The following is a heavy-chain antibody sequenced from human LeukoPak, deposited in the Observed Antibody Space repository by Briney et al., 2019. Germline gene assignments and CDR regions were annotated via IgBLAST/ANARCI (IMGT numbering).Heavy chain of an antibody. J-gene: IGHJ1*01. D-gene: IGHD3-22*01. CDR3: ARQVDGSYYDSSGYYLDYFQH. CDR1: GGSISFSTYY. Sequence: SETLSLTCTVSGGSISFSTYYWGWIRQPPGKGLDWIGSIYYSGNTYYNPSLKSRVTISVDTSKNQFSLKLSSVTAADTAVYYCARQVDGSYYDSSGYYLDYFQHWGQGTLVTVSS. CDR2: IYYSGNT. V-gene: IGHV4-39*01.